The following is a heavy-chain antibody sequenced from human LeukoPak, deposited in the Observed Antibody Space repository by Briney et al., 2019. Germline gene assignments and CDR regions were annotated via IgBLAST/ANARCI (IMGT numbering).Heavy chain of an antibody. V-gene: IGHV5-51*01. J-gene: IGHJ3*02. CDR3: ARRSREDAFDI. CDR2: IYPGDSDT. CDR1: GYNFANNW. D-gene: IGHD1-26*01. Sequence: GESLKISCKASGYNFANNWIAWVRQTPGKGLEWMGIIYPGDSDTRYNPSLQGQVTISADNSITTAYLQWSSLKASDTAMYYCARRSREDAFDIWGQGTMVTVSS.